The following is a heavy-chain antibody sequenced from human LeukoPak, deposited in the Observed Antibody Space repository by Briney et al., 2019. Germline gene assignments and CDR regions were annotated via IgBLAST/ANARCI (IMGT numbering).Heavy chain of an antibody. J-gene: IGHJ4*02. D-gene: IGHD3-9*01. CDR2: IYHSGNT. CDR1: GDSISNSKW. V-gene: IGHV4-4*02. Sequence: PSGTLSLTCAVSGDSISNSKWWSWVRQPPGKGLEWIGEIYHSGNTNYSPSLKSRVTISADKSKNQFSLKLTSVTAADTAVYYCARHGGRWTIFHFDYWGQGTLVTVSS. CDR3: ARHGGRWTIFHFDY.